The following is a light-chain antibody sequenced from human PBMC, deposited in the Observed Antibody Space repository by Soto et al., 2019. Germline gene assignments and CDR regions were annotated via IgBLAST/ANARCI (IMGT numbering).Light chain of an antibody. J-gene: IGKJ1*01. CDR3: QQYNNWPPQPVWT. CDR2: GAS. CDR1: QSVSSSY. Sequence: ETVLTQSPGTLSLSPGERATLSCRASQSVSSSYLAWYQQKPGQAPRLLIYGASSRATGIPDRFSGSGSGTDFTLTISRLEPEDFAVYYCQQYNNWPPQPVWTFGQGTKVDIK. V-gene: IGKV3-20*01.